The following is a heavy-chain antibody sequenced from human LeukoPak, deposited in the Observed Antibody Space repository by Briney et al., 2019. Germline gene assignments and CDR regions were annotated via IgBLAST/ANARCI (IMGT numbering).Heavy chain of an antibody. D-gene: IGHD1-26*01. J-gene: IGHJ4*02. Sequence: GASVKVSCKASGYTFTSYYMHWVRQAPGQGLEWMGIINPSGGSTSYAQKFQGRVTMTRDMSTSTVYMELSSLRSEDTAVYYCARPGGSYPYFDYWGQGTLVTVSS. V-gene: IGHV1-46*01. CDR3: ARPGGSYPYFDY. CDR1: GYTFTSYY. CDR2: INPSGGST.